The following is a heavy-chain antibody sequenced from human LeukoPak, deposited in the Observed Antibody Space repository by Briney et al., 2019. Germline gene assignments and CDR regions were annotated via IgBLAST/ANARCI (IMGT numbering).Heavy chain of an antibody. V-gene: IGHV3-21*01. Sequence: GGSLRLSCAASGFTLSSYSMNWVRQAPGKGLEWVSSISSSSSYIYYADSVKGRFTISRDNAKNSLYLQMNSLRAEDTAVYYCARHEDYYDSSGYYSCLDYWGQGTLVTVSS. D-gene: IGHD3-22*01. CDR1: GFTLSSYS. J-gene: IGHJ4*02. CDR3: ARHEDYYDSSGYYSCLDY. CDR2: ISSSSSYI.